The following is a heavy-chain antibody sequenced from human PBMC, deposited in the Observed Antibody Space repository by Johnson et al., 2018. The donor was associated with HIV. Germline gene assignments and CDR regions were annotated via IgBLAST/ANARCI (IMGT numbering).Heavy chain of an antibody. CDR2: IGTAGDT. Sequence: VQLVESGGGLVQPGGSLRLSCAASGFTFSSYDMHWVRQATGKGLEWVSAIGTAGDTYYPGSVKGRFTISRENAKNSLYLQMNSLRAGDTAVYYCARQHYYDSSGQGGGLDIWGQGTMVTVSS. CDR1: GFTFSSYD. V-gene: IGHV3-13*01. CDR3: ARQHYYDSSGQGGGLDI. D-gene: IGHD3-22*01. J-gene: IGHJ3*02.